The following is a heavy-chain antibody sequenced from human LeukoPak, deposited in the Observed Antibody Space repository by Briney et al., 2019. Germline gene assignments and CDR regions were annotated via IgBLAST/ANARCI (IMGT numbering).Heavy chain of an antibody. V-gene: IGHV3-7*01. J-gene: IGHJ4*02. D-gene: IGHD1/OR15-1a*01. CDR3: ATDRGPNTFDH. Sequence: PGGSLRLSCAASGFTFSNSWMTWVRKAPGTGLEWVANINLDGSQKSYVNSVNGRFTASRDNGKNSLYLEMNNLRIEDTAVYYCATDRGPNTFDHWGQGTLITVSS. CDR1: GFTFSNSW. CDR2: INLDGSQK.